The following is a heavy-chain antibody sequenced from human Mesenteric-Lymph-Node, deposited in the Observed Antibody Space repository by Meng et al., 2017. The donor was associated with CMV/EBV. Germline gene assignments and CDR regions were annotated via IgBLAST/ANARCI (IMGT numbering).Heavy chain of an antibody. D-gene: IGHD6-13*01. CDR3: ARDPSYSSSSDV. J-gene: IGHJ6*02. CDR1: GFTFSNYG. CDR2: LSGSSYTV. Sequence: GESLKISCAASGFTFSNYGMHWVRQAPGKGLEWVSYLSGSSYTVYYADSVKGRFTISRDNVKNSLYLQMNSLRAEDTAVYYCARDPSYSSSSDVWGQGTTVTVSS. V-gene: IGHV3-48*04.